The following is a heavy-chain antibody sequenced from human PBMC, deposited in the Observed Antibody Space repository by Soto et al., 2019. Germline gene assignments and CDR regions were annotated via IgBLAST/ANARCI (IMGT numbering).Heavy chain of an antibody. Sequence: PSETLSLTCTVSGGSISSSSYYWGWIRQPPGKGLEWIGSIYYSGSTYYNPSLKSRVTISVDTSKNQFSLKLSSVTAADTAVYYCARQLRITMVRGARIGYYYDGMDVWGQGTTVTVSS. CDR2: IYYSGST. CDR3: ARQLRITMVRGARIGYYYDGMDV. CDR1: GGSISSSSYY. J-gene: IGHJ6*02. D-gene: IGHD3-10*01. V-gene: IGHV4-39*01.